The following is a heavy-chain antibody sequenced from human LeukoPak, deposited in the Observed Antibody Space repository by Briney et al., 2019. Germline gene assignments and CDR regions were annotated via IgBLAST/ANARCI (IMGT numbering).Heavy chain of an antibody. CDR1: GYTFTSYG. Sequence: ASVKVSCKASGYTFTSYGISWVRQATGQGLEWMGWMNPNSGNTGYAQEFQGRVTMTRDTSISTAYMELSSLRSEDTAVYYCVGGKQRWLQSVRGDDAFDIWGQGTMVTVSS. CDR2: MNPNSGNT. CDR3: VGGKQRWLQSVRGDDAFDI. D-gene: IGHD5-24*01. V-gene: IGHV1-8*02. J-gene: IGHJ3*02.